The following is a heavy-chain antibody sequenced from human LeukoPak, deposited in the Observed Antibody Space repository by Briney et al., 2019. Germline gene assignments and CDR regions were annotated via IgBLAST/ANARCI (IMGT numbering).Heavy chain of an antibody. V-gene: IGHV3-30-3*01. D-gene: IGHD3-16*01. J-gene: IGHJ6*02. CDR3: ARDGAFGAVYGMDV. CDR1: GFTFSSYA. CDR2: IPYDGSNK. Sequence: GGSLRLSCAASGFTFSSYAMHWVRQAPGKGLEWVAVIPYDGSNKYYADSVKGRFTISRDNSKNTLYLQMNSLRAEDTAVYYCARDGAFGAVYGMDVWGQGTTVTVSS.